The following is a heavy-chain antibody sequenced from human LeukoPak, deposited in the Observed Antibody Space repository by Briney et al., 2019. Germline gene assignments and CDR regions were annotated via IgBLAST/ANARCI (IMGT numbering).Heavy chain of an antibody. D-gene: IGHD2-2*01. Sequence: PGGSLRLSCAAAGFTFDDYGMSWVRQAPGKGLEWVSCINWNGGSTGYADSVKSRFTIPRDNAKNSLYLQMNSLRAEDTALYYCARFIVVVPAAIPAPDYWGQGTLVTVSS. CDR1: GFTFDDYG. J-gene: IGHJ4*02. CDR3: ARFIVVVPAAIPAPDY. V-gene: IGHV3-20*04. CDR2: INWNGGST.